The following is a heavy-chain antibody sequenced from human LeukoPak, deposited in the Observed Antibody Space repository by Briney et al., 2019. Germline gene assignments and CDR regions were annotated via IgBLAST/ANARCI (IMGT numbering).Heavy chain of an antibody. J-gene: IGHJ3*02. CDR1: GFTFSSYD. CDR2: IGTAGDT. Sequence: TGGSLRLSCAASGFTFSSYDMHWVRQATGKGLEWVSAIGTAGDTYYPGSVKGRFAISRENAKNSLYLQMSSLRAGDTAVYYCARGRHAFDIWGQGTMVTVSS. CDR3: ARGRHAFDI. V-gene: IGHV3-13*01.